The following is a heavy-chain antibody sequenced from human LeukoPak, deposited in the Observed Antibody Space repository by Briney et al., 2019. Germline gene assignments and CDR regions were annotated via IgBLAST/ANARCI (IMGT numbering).Heavy chain of an antibody. J-gene: IGHJ4*02. V-gene: IGHV4-34*01. Sequence: SETLSLTCAVYGGSFSGYYWSWIRQPPGKGLEWIGEINHSGSTNYNPSPKSGVTISVDTSKNQFSLKLSSGTAADTAVYYCATSMLYYDYVWGSYPRGPFDYWGQGTLVTVSS. CDR1: GGSFSGYY. D-gene: IGHD3-16*02. CDR3: ATSMLYYDYVWGSYPRGPFDY. CDR2: INHSGST.